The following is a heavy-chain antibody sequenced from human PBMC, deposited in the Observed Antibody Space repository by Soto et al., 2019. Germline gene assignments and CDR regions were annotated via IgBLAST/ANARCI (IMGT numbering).Heavy chain of an antibody. CDR3: ARFSTLSKDHGVDV. CDR1: SGSISSSDYY. V-gene: IGHV4-30-4*01. CDR2: INYSGRT. Sequence: SETLSLTCSVSSGSISSSDYYWSLIRQPPGKGLEWIGYINYSGRTYYKPSLKSRVSISIDTSKNQFSLRLSSVAAADTAVYFCARFSTLSKDHGVDVWGQGTTVTVSS. D-gene: IGHD3-3*02. J-gene: IGHJ6*02.